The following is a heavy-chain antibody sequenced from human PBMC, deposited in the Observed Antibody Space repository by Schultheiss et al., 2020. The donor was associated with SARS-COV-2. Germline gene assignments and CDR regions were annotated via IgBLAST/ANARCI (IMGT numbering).Heavy chain of an antibody. D-gene: IGHD4-17*01. CDR2: IYYSGST. CDR3: AKNGDYTLSDY. V-gene: IGHV4-61*05. J-gene: IGHJ4*02. Sequence: SETLSLTCTVSGGSISSSSYYWGWIRQPPGKGLEWIGYIYYSGSTNYNPSLKSRVTISVDKSKNQFSLNLSSVTAADTAMYYCAKNGDYTLSDYWGQGTLVTVSS. CDR1: GGSISSSSYY.